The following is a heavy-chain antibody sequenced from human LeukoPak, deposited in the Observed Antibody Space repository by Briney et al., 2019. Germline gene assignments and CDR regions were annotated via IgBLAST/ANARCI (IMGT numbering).Heavy chain of an antibody. CDR2: IYYSGST. Sequence: SETLSLTCTVSGGSISSYYWSWIRQPPGKGLEWIGYIYYSGSTNYNPSLKSRVTISVETSKNHSSLKLSSVPAADTAVYYCARRNDYGDYSFDYWGQGTLVTVSS. J-gene: IGHJ4*02. CDR3: ARRNDYGDYSFDY. CDR1: GGSISSYY. D-gene: IGHD4-17*01. V-gene: IGHV4-59*08.